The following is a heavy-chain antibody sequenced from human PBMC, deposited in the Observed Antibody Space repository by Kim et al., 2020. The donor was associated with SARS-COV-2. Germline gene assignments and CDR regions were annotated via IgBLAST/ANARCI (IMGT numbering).Heavy chain of an antibody. J-gene: IGHJ4*02. D-gene: IGHD6-19*01. V-gene: IGHV3-11*06. CDR3: ARVLTSGWSYFDY. Sequence: YADHMKGRFPIPRDNARASLYLQMNSLRAEDTAVYYCARVLTSGWSYFDYWGQGTLVTVSS.